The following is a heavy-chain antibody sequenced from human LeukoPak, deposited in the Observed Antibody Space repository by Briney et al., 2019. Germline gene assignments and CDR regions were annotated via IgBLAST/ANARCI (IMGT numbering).Heavy chain of an antibody. V-gene: IGHV3-23*01. Sequence: GGSLRLSCAASGFTFSSYAMSWVRQAPGTGLEWVSAISGSGGSTYYADSVKGRFTISRDNSKNTLYLQMNSLRAEDTAVYYCAKDDDSSGYYYRTFDYWGQGTLVTVSS. D-gene: IGHD3-22*01. CDR3: AKDDDSSGYYYRTFDY. J-gene: IGHJ4*02. CDR1: GFTFSSYA. CDR2: ISGSGGST.